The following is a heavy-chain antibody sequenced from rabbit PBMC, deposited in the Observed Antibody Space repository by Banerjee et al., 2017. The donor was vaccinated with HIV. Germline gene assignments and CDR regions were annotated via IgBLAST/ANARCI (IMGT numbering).Heavy chain of an antibody. CDR2: IYGGSSGST. CDR3: ARDLAGVIGWNFGL. Sequence: QSLEESGGGLVKPGGSLTLTCTASGFSFSSSYYMCWVRQAPGKGLEWIACIYGGSSGSTYYASWAKGRFTISKTSSTTVTLQMTSLTAADTATYFCARDLAGVIGWNFGLWGPGTLVTVS. J-gene: IGHJ4*01. CDR1: GFSFSSSYY. V-gene: IGHV1S40*01. D-gene: IGHD4-1*01.